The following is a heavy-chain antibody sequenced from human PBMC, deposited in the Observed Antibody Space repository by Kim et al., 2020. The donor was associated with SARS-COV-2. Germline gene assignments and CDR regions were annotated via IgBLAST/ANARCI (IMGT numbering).Heavy chain of an antibody. CDR3: ARDKIAVAGTSGAFDI. D-gene: IGHD6-19*01. CDR2: IYYSGST. J-gene: IGHJ3*02. V-gene: IGHV4-59*01. CDR1: GGSISSYY. Sequence: SETLSLTCTVSGGSISSYYWSWIRQPPGKGLEWIGYIYYSGSTNYNPSLKSRVTISVDTSKNQFSLKLSSVTAADTAVYYCARDKIAVAGTSGAFDIWG.